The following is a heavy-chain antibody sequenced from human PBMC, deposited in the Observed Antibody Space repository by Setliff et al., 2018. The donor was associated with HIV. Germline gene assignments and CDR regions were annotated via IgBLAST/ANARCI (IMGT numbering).Heavy chain of an antibody. CDR1: GVSISSSSYF. CDR2: IYFSGST. D-gene: IGHD3-9*01. Sequence: SETLSLTCAVSGVSISSSSYFWGWIRRPPGTGLDWIGSIYFSGSTYYNPSLESRVTISMDTSKNQFSLKLTSVTAADTAVYYCARHPRHYNILTGYRYYYMDVWGKGTPVTVSS. V-gene: IGHV4-39*01. J-gene: IGHJ6*03. CDR3: ARHPRHYNILTGYRYYYMDV.